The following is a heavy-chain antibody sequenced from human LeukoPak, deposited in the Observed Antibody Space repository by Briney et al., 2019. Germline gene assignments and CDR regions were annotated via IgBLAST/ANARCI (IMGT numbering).Heavy chain of an antibody. CDR2: IKQDGSEK. CDR3: ARERDGYNYGYYFDY. CDR1: GFTFSSYW. V-gene: IGHV3-7*01. J-gene: IGHJ4*02. Sequence: GGSPRLSCAASGFTFSSYWMSWVRQAPGKGLEWVANIKQDGSEKYYVDSVKGRFTISRDNAKNSLYLQMNSLRAEDTAVYYCARERDGYNYGYYFDYWGQGTLVTVSS. D-gene: IGHD5-24*01.